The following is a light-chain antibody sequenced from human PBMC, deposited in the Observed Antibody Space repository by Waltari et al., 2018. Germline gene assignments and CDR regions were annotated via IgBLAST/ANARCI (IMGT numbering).Light chain of an antibody. CDR2: DAS. Sequence: DIQMSQSPSSVSAPVGDRVTITCRASQDIGTWLAWYQQKPGRAPNLLIYDASSLHSGVTSRFSGSGSGILFTLTISSLQPEESATYFCQQANDFPSLSFGGGTKVEIQ. CDR1: QDIGTW. J-gene: IGKJ4*01. CDR3: QQANDFPSLS. V-gene: IGKV1-12*02.